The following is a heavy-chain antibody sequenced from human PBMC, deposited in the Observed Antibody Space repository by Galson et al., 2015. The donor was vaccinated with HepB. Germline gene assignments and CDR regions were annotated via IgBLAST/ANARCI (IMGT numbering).Heavy chain of an antibody. J-gene: IGHJ6*02. CDR1: GGSISSYY. CDR3: ASGWLYYGMDV. Sequence: SETLSLTCTVSGGSISSYYWSWIRQPPGKGLEWIGYIYYSGSTNYNPSLKSRVTISVDTSKNQFSLKLSSVTAADTAVYYCASGWLYYGMDVWGQGTTVTVSS. D-gene: IGHD5-24*01. V-gene: IGHV4-59*01. CDR2: IYYSGST.